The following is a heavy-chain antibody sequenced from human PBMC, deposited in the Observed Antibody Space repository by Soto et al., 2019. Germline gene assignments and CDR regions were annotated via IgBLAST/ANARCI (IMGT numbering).Heavy chain of an antibody. Sequence: EVQLVESGGGLVQPGGSLRLSCAASGFTFSSYSMNWVRQAPGKGREWVSYISSSSSTIYYADSVKGRFTISRDNAKNSLYLQMNSLRDEDTAVYHCARDQGLGVAGTGFVPWGQGTLVTVSS. CDR2: ISSSSSTI. J-gene: IGHJ5*02. V-gene: IGHV3-48*02. CDR1: GFTFSSYS. CDR3: ARDQGLGVAGTGFVP. D-gene: IGHD6-19*01.